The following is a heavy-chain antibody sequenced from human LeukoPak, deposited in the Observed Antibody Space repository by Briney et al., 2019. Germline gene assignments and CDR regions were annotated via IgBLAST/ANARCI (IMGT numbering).Heavy chain of an antibody. CDR1: GGSISNYY. J-gene: IGHJ4*02. CDR2: IYYSGST. V-gene: IGHV4-59*08. D-gene: IGHD4/OR15-4a*01. CDR3: ARHATSDYGFPFDY. Sequence: SETLSLTCTVSGGSISNYYWSWIRQSPGKGLEWIGYIYYSGSTKYSPSLKSRVTTSVDTSKNQFSPKLSSVTAADTAVYYCARHATSDYGFPFDYWGQGTLVTVSS.